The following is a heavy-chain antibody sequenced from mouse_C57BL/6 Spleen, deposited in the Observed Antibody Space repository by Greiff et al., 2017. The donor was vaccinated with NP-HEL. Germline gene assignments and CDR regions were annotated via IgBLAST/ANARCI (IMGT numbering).Heavy chain of an antibody. J-gene: IGHJ3*01. D-gene: IGHD5-2*01. CDR2: IYPGSGST. CDR1: GYTFTSYW. CDR3: ARMNSPAWFAY. V-gene: IGHV1-55*01. Sequence: QVQLQQPGAELVKPGASVKMSCKASGYTFTSYWITWVKQRPGQGLEWIGDIYPGSGSTNYNEQFKSKATLTVDTSSSPAYMQLSSLTSEDSAVYYCARMNSPAWFAYWGQGTLVTVSA.